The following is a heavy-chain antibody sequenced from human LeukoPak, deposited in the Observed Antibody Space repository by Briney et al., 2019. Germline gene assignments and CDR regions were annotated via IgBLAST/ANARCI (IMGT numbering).Heavy chain of an antibody. Sequence: SETLSLTCTVSGGSISNYYWSWIRQPPGKGLEWIGYISYSGSTNYNPSLKSRVTISVDTSKNQFSLKLRSVTTADTAVYYCARHYGPWGQGTLVTVSS. V-gene: IGHV4-59*01. D-gene: IGHD3-16*01. J-gene: IGHJ4*02. CDR1: GGSISNYY. CDR3: ARHYGP. CDR2: ISYSGST.